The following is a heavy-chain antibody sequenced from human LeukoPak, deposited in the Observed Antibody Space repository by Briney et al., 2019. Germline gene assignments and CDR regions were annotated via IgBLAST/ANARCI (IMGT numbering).Heavy chain of an antibody. CDR3: AGYCSGGSCPGSVMDV. V-gene: IGHV1-69*13. CDR2: IIPIFGTA. Sequence: SVKVSCKASGGTFSSYAISWVRQAPGQGLEWMGGIIPIFGTANYAQKFQGRVTITADESTSTVYMELSSLRSEDTAVYYCAGYCSGGSCPGSVMDVWGKGTTVTVSS. CDR1: GGTFSSYA. J-gene: IGHJ6*03. D-gene: IGHD2-15*01.